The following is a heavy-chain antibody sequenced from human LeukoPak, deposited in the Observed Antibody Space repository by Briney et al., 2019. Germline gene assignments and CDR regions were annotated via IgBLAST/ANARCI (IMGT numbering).Heavy chain of an antibody. J-gene: IGHJ5*02. CDR2: IYYSGST. Sequence: ASETLSLTCTVSGGSISSGDYYWSWIRQPPGKGLGWIGYIYYSGSTYYNPSLKSRVTISVDTSKNQFSLKLSSVTAADTAVYYCARAKGGYDLDSSGWYWFDPWGQGTLVTVSS. CDR3: ARAKGGYDLDSSGWYWFDP. CDR1: GGSISSGDYY. V-gene: IGHV4-30-4*01. D-gene: IGHD6-19*01.